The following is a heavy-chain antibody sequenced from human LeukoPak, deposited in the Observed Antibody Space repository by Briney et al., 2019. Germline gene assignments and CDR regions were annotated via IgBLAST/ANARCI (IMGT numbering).Heavy chain of an antibody. Sequence: SETLSLTCSVSGGSINFNHWSWIRQPAGKGLEWIGRIYSSGSTNYNPSLKSRVTISVDTSKNQFSLKLSSVTAADTAVYYCARGISPSDIVFRYCSSTSCYGGWFDPWGQGTLVTVSS. CDR2: IYSSGST. CDR3: ARGISPSDIVFRYCSSTSCYGGWFDP. J-gene: IGHJ5*02. CDR1: GGSINFNH. D-gene: IGHD2-2*01. V-gene: IGHV4-4*07.